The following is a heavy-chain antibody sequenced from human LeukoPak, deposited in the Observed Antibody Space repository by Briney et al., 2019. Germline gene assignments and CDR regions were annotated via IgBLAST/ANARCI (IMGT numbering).Heavy chain of an antibody. J-gene: IGHJ4*02. V-gene: IGHV3-21*01. CDR3: ARAIYGGYDSRSLYYFDY. Sequence: GGSLRLSCAASGFTFSSYSMNWVRQAPGKGLEWVSSISSSSSYIYYADSVQGRFTISRDNAKNSLYLQMNSLRAEDTAVYYCARAIYGGYDSRSLYYFDYWGQGTLVTVSS. CDR1: GFTFSSYS. D-gene: IGHD5-12*01. CDR2: ISSSSSYI.